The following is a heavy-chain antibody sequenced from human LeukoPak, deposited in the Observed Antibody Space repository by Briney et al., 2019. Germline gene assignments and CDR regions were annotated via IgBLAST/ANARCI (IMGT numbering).Heavy chain of an antibody. CDR1: GVTFSTYE. V-gene: IGHV3-20*04. Sequence: GGSLRLSCAASGVTFSTYEMNWVRQAPGKGLEWVSGINWSGGSTAYADSVKGRFSISRDNAKNSLYLQMNSLRAEDTALYYCARDLAAGTAAWGQGTTVTVSS. J-gene: IGHJ6*02. D-gene: IGHD6-13*01. CDR3: ARDLAAGTAA. CDR2: INWSGGST.